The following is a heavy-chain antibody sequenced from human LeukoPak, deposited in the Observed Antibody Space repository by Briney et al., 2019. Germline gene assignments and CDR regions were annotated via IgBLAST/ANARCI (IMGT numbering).Heavy chain of an antibody. Sequence: PSETLSLTCTVSGGSISSSSYYWGWIRQPPGKGLEWIGSIYYSGSTYYNPSLKSRVTISVDTSKNQFSLKLSSVTAADTAVYYCARQSIYYYDSSGYPDYWGQGTLVTVSS. J-gene: IGHJ4*02. CDR2: IYYSGST. D-gene: IGHD3-22*01. CDR1: GGSISSSSYY. CDR3: ARQSIYYYDSSGYPDY. V-gene: IGHV4-39*01.